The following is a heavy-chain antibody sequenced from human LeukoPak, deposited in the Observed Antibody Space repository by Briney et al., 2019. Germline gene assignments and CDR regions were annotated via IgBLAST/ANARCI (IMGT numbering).Heavy chain of an antibody. CDR3: ARQFIYYGSGSYYPLHYYYMDV. CDR2: INHSGST. V-gene: IGHV4-34*01. J-gene: IGHJ6*03. D-gene: IGHD3-10*01. CDR1: GGSFSGYY. Sequence: SETLSLTCAVYGGSFSGYYWSWIRQPPGKGLEWIGEINHSGSTNYNPSLKSRVTISVDTSKNQFSLKLSSVTAADPAVYYCARQFIYYGSGSYYPLHYYYMDVWGKGTTVTVSS.